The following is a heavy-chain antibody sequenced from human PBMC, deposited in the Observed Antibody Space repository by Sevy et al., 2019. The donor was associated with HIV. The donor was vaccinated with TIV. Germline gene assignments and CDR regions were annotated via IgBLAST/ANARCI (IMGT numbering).Heavy chain of an antibody. CDR2: IKQDGSEA. CDR1: VFNFRNFW. Sequence: GGSLRLSCVASVFNFRNFWRSWVRQAPGKGLECVADIKQDGSEAYYVDSVKGRFTISRDNAKNSLYLQMNSLRDEDTAMYFCVRDKEVGASILDAWGQGTPVTVSS. CDR3: VRDKEVGASILDA. V-gene: IGHV3-7*03. D-gene: IGHD1-26*01. J-gene: IGHJ5*02.